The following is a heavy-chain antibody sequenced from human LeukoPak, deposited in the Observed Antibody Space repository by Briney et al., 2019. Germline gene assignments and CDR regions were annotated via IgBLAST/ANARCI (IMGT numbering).Heavy chain of an antibody. D-gene: IGHD2-15*01. Sequence: SQTLSLTCTVSCGSVSSGVYYWSWIRQPAGKGLEWIGLIYTSGSTLIYTSGSTHYNPSLKSRVTISVDTSKNQFSLELTSVTATDTAVYYCARLTKGYCSGGSCYSGPRFDYWGQGTLVTVSS. J-gene: IGHJ4*02. CDR2: IYTSGSTLIYTSGST. CDR1: CGSVSSGVYY. V-gene: IGHV4-61*02. CDR3: ARLTKGYCSGGSCYSGPRFDY.